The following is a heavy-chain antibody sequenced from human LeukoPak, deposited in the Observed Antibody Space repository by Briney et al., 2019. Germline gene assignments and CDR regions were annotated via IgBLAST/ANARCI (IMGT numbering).Heavy chain of an antibody. V-gene: IGHV4-59*12. J-gene: IGHJ4*02. D-gene: IGHD6-19*01. CDR1: GGSISSYY. CDR2: IYYSGST. Sequence: PSETLSLTCTVSGGSISSYYWSWIRQPPGKGLEWIGHIYYSGSTNYNPSLKSRVTISVDTSKNQFSLKLSSVTAADTAVYYCARGGLRRQWLTKGIDYWGQGTLVTVSS. CDR3: ARGGLRRQWLTKGIDY.